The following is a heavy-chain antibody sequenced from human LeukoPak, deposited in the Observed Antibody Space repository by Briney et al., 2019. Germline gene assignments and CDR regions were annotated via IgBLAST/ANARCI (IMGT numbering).Heavy chain of an antibody. CDR1: GGSFSGYH. D-gene: IGHD3-10*01. V-gene: IGHV4-34*01. CDR2: INHSGST. J-gene: IGHJ4*02. Sequence: SETLSLTCAVYGGSFSGYHWSWIRQPPGKGLEWIGEINHSGSTNYNPSLKSRVTISVDTSKNQFSLKLSSVTAADTAVYYCARGTKKFGYFDYWGQGTLVTVSS. CDR3: ARGTKKFGYFDY.